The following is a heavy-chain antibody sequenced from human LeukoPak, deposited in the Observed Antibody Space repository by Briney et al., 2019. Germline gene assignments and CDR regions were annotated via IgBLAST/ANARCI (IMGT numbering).Heavy chain of an antibody. CDR3: VRGNTIFGVIIYGPFDY. D-gene: IGHD3-3*01. V-gene: IGHV3-30-3*01. CDR2: ISYDGSNK. CDR1: GFTLSDYH. J-gene: IGHJ4*02. Sequence: GGSLRLSCVASGFTLSDYHMHWVRQAPGKGLEWVAVISYDGSNKWFADSVKGRFTISRDNSKNTVFLQMNRLRAEDTAVNYCVRGNTIFGVIIYGPFDYWGQGTLVTVSS.